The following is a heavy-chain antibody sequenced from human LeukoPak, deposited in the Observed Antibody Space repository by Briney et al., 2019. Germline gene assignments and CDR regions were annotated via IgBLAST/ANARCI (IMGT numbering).Heavy chain of an antibody. V-gene: IGHV3-7*03. J-gene: IGHJ6*02. CDR2: VNRDGSET. CDR1: VFTLSNHW. CDR3: ARNNGMDV. Sequence: GGSLRLSCAASVFTLSNHWMTWVRPVPGRGPEWVANVNRDGSETYYLDSVKGRFTISKDNAKDSLYLQMNSLRAEDTALYHCARNNGMDVWGQGTTVIVSS.